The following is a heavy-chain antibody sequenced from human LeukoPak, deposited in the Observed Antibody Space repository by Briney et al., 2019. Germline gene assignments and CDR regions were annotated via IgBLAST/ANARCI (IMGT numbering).Heavy chain of an antibody. CDR3: ARYNSGGFDP. J-gene: IGHJ5*02. CDR1: GDSICYDY. V-gene: IGHV4-59*01. CDR2: VYYSGST. D-gene: IGHD3-10*01. Sequence: PSETLSLTCTVSGDSICYDYWSWIRQPPGKGLEWIGYVYYSGSTNYNPSLKSRLTISVDTSKNQLSLKLSSVTAADTAVYYCARYNSGGFDPWGQGTLVTVSS.